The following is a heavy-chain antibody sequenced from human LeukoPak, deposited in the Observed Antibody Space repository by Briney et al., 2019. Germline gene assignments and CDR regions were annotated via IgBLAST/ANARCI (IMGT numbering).Heavy chain of an antibody. J-gene: IGHJ5*02. D-gene: IGHD2/OR15-2a*01. Sequence: GGSLRLSCAASGFTFSSYWMSWVRQAPGKGLEWVANIKQDGSQSNYVDSVKGRFTISRDNAKNLLYLQMSSLRAEDTAVYYCARGGTTQNNNWFDPWGQGTLVTVSS. V-gene: IGHV3-7*04. CDR3: ARGGTTQNNNWFDP. CDR1: GFTFSSYW. CDR2: IKQDGSQS.